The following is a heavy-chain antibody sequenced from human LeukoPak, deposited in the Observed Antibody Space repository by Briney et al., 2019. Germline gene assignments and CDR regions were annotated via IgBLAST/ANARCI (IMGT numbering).Heavy chain of an antibody. D-gene: IGHD3-22*01. Sequence: SETLSLTCTVSGGSISSYYWSWIRQPPGKGLEWIGYIYYSGSTNYNPSLKSRVTISVDTSKNQFSLKLSSVTAADTAVYYCARDDSSGPGLVWGQGTLVTVSS. J-gene: IGHJ4*02. CDR3: ARDDSSGPGLV. CDR2: IYYSGST. CDR1: GGSISSYY. V-gene: IGHV4-59*12.